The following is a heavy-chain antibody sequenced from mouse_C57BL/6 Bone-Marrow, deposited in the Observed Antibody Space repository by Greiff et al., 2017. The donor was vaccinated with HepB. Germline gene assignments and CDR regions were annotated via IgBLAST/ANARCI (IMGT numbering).Heavy chain of an antibody. J-gene: IGHJ3*01. CDR1: GFTFSDYY. CDR2: INYDGSST. Sequence: EVQRVESEGGLVQPGRSMKLSCTASGFTFSDYYMAWVRQVPEKGLEWVANINYDGSSTYYLDSLKSRFIISRDNAKNILYLQMSSLKSEDTATYYCARDEVNDYDSWFAYWGQGTLVTVSA. V-gene: IGHV5-16*01. CDR3: ARDEVNDYDSWFAY. D-gene: IGHD2-4*01.